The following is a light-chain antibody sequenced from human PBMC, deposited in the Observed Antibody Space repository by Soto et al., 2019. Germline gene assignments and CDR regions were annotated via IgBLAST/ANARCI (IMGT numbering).Light chain of an antibody. Sequence: QSALTQPASVSGSPGQSITISCTGTSRDVGSYNLVSWYQQHPDKPPKLIIYEDNKRPSGVSNRFSGSKSGNTASLTISGLQAEDETDYYCSSYAGSSSYVFGSGTKVTV. J-gene: IGLJ1*01. CDR2: EDN. CDR3: SSYAGSSSYV. CDR1: SRDVGSYNL. V-gene: IGLV2-23*01.